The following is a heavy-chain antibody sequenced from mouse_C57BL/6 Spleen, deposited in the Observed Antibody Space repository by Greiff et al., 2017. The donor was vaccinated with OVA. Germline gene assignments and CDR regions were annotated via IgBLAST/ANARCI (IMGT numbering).Heavy chain of an antibody. CDR3: AREEGRGNHFDD. CDR1: GFSLTSYG. Sequence: QVQLQQSGPGLVQPSQSLSITCTVSGFSLTSYGVHWVRQSPGKGLEWLGVIWSGGSTDYNAAFISRLSISKDNPKSQVFCKMNSLQADDTAIDYCAREEGRGNHFDDWGQGTTLTGSS. CDR2: IWSGGST. V-gene: IGHV2-2*01. J-gene: IGHJ2*01. D-gene: IGHD2-1*01.